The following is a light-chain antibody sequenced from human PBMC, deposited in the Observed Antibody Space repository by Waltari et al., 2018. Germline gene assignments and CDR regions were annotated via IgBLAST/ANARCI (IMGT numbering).Light chain of an antibody. J-gene: IGLJ2*01. V-gene: IGLV2-14*03. CDR3: SSYTSSSTLRV. Sequence: QSALTQPASVSGSPGQSITISCTGTSSDVGGYNFVSWYQHHPGKAPNLMIYDVSKRPSGVSNRFSGSKSGNTASLTISGLQAEDEADYYCSSYTSSSTLRVFGGGTKLTVL. CDR2: DVS. CDR1: SSDVGGYNF.